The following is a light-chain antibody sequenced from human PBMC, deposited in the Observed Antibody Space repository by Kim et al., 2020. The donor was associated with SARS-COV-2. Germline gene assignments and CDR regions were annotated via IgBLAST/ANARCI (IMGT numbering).Light chain of an antibody. J-gene: IGKJ1*01. V-gene: IGKV3-20*01. CDR2: SAS. CDR3: QQYGSSPGT. Sequence: SPGKQVSLSCRDSQSDRSNLLAWYQQKPGQAPRLLFYSASSRATGNPDRFSGSGSATDFTLTISRLEPEDFAVYYCQQYGSSPGTFGQGTKVDIK. CDR1: QSDRSNL.